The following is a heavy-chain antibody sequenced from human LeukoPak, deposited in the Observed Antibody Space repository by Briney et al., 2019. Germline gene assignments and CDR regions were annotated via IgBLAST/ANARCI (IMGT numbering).Heavy chain of an antibody. D-gene: IGHD2-15*01. CDR2: ISAYNGNT. Sequence: ASVKVSCKASGYTFTSYGISWVRQAPGQGLEWMGWISAYNGNTNYAQKLQGRVTMTTDTSTSTAYMELRSLRPDDTAVYYCARDGAYCSGGSCRAYNWFDPWGQGTLVTVSS. J-gene: IGHJ5*02. V-gene: IGHV1-18*01. CDR3: ARDGAYCSGGSCRAYNWFDP. CDR1: GYTFTSYG.